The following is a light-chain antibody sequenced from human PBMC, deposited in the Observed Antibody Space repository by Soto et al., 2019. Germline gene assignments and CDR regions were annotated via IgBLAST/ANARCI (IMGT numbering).Light chain of an antibody. CDR3: QQRSNWPPYT. CDR1: QSVSSSY. J-gene: IGKJ2*01. V-gene: IGKV3D-20*02. Sequence: EIVLTQSPGTLSLSPGERATLSCRASQSVSSSYLAWYQQKPGQAPRLVIYDASNRATGIPDRFSGSGSGTDFTLTISRLEPEDFAVYYCQQRSNWPPYTFGQGTKLEIK. CDR2: DAS.